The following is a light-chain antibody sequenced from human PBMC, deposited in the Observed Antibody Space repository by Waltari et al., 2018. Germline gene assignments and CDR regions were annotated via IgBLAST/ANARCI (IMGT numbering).Light chain of an antibody. CDR2: QAT. V-gene: IGKV1-5*03. Sequence: DIQMTQSASCLSASVGDRVNITCRASQTISDWLAWYQQKPGSVPKLLLFQATILDRGLPSRFSGSGFGTEFTLTISSLEPEDFATYYCQEYIGGTFGQGTKVDIK. CDR1: QTISDW. J-gene: IGKJ1*01. CDR3: QEYIGGT.